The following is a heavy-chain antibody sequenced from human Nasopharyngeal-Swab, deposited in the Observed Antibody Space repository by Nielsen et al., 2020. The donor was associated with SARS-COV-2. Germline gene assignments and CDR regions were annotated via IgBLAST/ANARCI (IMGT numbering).Heavy chain of an antibody. Sequence: WIRQPPGKGLEWIGYIYYSGSTYYNPSLKSRVTISVDTSKNQFSLKLRSVTAADTAVFYCARHMLGGPTAFDIWGQGTVVTVSS. CDR3: ARHMLGGPTAFDI. CDR2: IYYSGST. V-gene: IGHV4-31*02. D-gene: IGHD2-8*01. J-gene: IGHJ3*02.